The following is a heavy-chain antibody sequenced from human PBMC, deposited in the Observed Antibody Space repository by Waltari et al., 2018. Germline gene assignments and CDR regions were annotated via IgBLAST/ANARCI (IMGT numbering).Heavy chain of an antibody. V-gene: IGHV3-74*01. CDR2: INSDGTTT. CDR1: GFTFSSHW. CDR3: ARGLSSGIADY. Sequence: EVQLVESGGGLVQPGGSLRLSCVASGFTFSSHWMHWVRQAPGKGLVWLSRINSDGTTTRYADSVKGRFTISRDNAKNTLYMQMNSLRAEDTAVYYCARGLSSGIADYWGPGTPVTVSS. J-gene: IGHJ4*02. D-gene: IGHD3-22*01.